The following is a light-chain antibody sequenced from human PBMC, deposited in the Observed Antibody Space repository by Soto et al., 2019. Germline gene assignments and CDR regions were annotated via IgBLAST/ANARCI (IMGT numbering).Light chain of an antibody. Sequence: VLTQSPGILSLSPGERATLSCRASQSVTGSYLAWYQQRPGQAPRLLIFDTSNRATGIPVRFSGSGSGTDFTLTIGRREPEDFAVYYCQLYYSASYTFGQGTKLEI. CDR1: QSVTGSY. J-gene: IGKJ2*01. CDR2: DTS. CDR3: QLYYSASYT. V-gene: IGKV3-20*01.